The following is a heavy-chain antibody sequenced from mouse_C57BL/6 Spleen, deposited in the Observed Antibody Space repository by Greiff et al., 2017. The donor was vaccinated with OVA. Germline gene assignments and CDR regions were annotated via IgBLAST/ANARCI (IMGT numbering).Heavy chain of an antibody. CDR1: GYTFTGYW. CDR3: ARKGGYYSNRFSYYFDY. Sequence: QVQLQQSGAELMKPGASVKLSCKATGYTFTGYWIEWVKQRPGHGLEWIGEILPGSGSTNYNEKFKGKATFTADTSSNTAYMQLSSLTTEDSAIYYCARKGGYYSNRFSYYFDYWGQGTTLTVSS. CDR2: ILPGSGST. J-gene: IGHJ2*01. V-gene: IGHV1-9*01. D-gene: IGHD2-5*01.